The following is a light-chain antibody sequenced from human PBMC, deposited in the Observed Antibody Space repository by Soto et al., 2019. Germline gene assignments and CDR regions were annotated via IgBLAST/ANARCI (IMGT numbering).Light chain of an antibody. J-gene: IGKJ1*01. Sequence: ENVLTQSPGTLSFSPGERATLSCRASQSVSGSYLAWYQQKPGQAPRLLIYGASSRATGIPDRFSGSGSGTEFTLTISGLQSEDLAVYYCQQYKNWPWTFGQGTKVDIK. V-gene: IGKV3-20*01. CDR3: QQYKNWPWT. CDR2: GAS. CDR1: QSVSGSY.